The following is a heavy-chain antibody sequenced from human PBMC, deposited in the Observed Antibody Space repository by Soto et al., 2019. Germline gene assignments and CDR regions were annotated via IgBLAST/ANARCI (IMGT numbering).Heavy chain of an antibody. J-gene: IGHJ4*02. CDR3: AATPIAYCGGDCYSGGFDY. D-gene: IGHD2-21*02. CDR1: GFTFTSSA. CDR2: IVVGSGNT. V-gene: IGHV1-58*01. Sequence: SVKVSCKASGFTFTSSAVQWVRQARGQRLEWIGWIVVGSGNTNYAQKFQERVTITRDMSTSTAYMELSSLRSEDTAVYYCAATPIAYCGGDCYSGGFDYWGQGTLVTVS.